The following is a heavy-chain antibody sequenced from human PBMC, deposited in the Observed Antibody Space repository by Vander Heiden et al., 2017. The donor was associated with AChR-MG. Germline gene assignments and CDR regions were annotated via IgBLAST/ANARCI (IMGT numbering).Heavy chain of an antibody. Sequence: EVQLLESGGGLVRPGGSLRLSCAASGFIFSTYAMTWVRRAPGKGLGWVSAIRNGGDGAYYADSVKGRFTISRDNSRNTLYLQMNSLRAEDTAVYYCAKAVLPAYYYYYGMDIWGQGTTVTVSS. D-gene: IGHD2-2*01. CDR1: GFIFSTYA. J-gene: IGHJ6*02. CDR3: AKAVLPAYYYYYGMDI. CDR2: IRNGGDGA. V-gene: IGHV3-23*01.